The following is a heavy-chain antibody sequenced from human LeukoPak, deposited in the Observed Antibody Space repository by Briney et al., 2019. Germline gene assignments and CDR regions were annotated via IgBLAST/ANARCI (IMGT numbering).Heavy chain of an antibody. CDR1: GFTFSSYG. D-gene: IGHD6-13*01. Sequence: GGSLRLSCAASGFTFSSYGMHWVRQAPGKGLEWVAVIWYDGSNKYYADSVKGRFTISRDNSKNTLYLQMNSLRAEDTAVYYCARGSTYSSSWSYYYYYGMDVWGQGTTVTVS. V-gene: IGHV3-33*01. J-gene: IGHJ6*02. CDR2: IWYDGSNK. CDR3: ARGSTYSSSWSYYYYYGMDV.